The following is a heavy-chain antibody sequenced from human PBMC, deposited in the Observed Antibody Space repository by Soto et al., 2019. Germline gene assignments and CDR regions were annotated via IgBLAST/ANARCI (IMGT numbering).Heavy chain of an antibody. D-gene: IGHD6-6*01. CDR2: MYHSGIT. Sequence: SETLSLTCAVSGYSIRSGYFWGWIRQPPGKGLEWIGSMYHSGITYYNLSLKCRVTISVDTSKNQLSLKLSSATAADAAVYYCARSMYSTSAQLYYGMDVWGQGTTVTVSS. CDR3: ARSMYSTSAQLYYGMDV. CDR1: GYSIRSGYF. J-gene: IGHJ6*02. V-gene: IGHV4-38-2*01.